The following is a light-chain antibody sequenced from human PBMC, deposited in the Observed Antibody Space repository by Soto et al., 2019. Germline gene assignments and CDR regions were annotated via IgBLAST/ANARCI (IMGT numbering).Light chain of an antibody. CDR1: SSDVGGSNF. V-gene: IGLV2-14*03. CDR2: DVA. J-gene: IGLJ1*01. CDR3: VSSTASTTYV. Sequence: QSALTQPASVSDSPGQSITISCTGTSSDVGGSNFVSWYQQHPGKPPKLIIYDVANRTSGVSNRFSGSKSGSTASLIISRLQTEDEADYYCVSSTASTTYVFVTGTKLTV.